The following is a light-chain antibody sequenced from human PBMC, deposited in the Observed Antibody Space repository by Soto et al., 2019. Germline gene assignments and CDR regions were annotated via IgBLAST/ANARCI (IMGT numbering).Light chain of an antibody. Sequence: QSALTQPASVSGSPGQSITISCTGTSSDVGGYDYVSWYQRHPGKAPELMIYEASNRPSGVPDRFSGSKSGNTASLTISGLQAADEADYYCSLYTSENTYVFGTGTKLTVL. CDR2: EAS. CDR3: SLYTSENTYV. CDR1: SSDVGGYDY. V-gene: IGLV2-14*01. J-gene: IGLJ1*01.